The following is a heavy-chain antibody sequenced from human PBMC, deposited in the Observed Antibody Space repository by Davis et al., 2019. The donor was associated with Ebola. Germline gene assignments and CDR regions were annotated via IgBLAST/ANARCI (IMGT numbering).Heavy chain of an antibody. CDR1: GGTFSSYA. Sequence: SVKVSCKASGGTFSSYAISWVRQAPGQGLEWMGGIIPTFGTTNYAQKFQGRVTITADESTSTAYMELSSLRSDDTARYYCARDVRGITGPSEYWGQGTLVTVSS. D-gene: IGHD1-1*01. CDR3: ARDVRGITGPSEY. CDR2: IIPTFGTT. V-gene: IGHV1-69*13. J-gene: IGHJ4*02.